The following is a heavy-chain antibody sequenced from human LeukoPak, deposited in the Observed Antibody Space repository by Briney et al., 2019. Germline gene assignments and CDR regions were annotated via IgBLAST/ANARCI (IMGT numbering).Heavy chain of an antibody. V-gene: IGHV3-48*04. D-gene: IGHD3-10*01. CDR3: VRDQALWGAFDI. CDR2: ISDDSNTK. Sequence: GGSLRLSCAASGFIFSSYNVNWVRQAPGKGLEWVSYISDDSNTKYYADSVKGRFTISRDNGKNSLFLQMKSLRAEDTAVYYCVRDQALWGAFDIWGQGTMVTVSS. J-gene: IGHJ3*02. CDR1: GFIFSSYN.